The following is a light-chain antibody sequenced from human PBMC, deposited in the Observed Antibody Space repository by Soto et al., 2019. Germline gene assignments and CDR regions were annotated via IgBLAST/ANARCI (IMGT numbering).Light chain of an antibody. CDR3: QSYDSSGSVDV. J-gene: IGLJ1*01. Sequence: QSVLTQPPSVSGAPGQRVTVSCTGSSSNIGTSSDVHWYQQLPGTAPKLLIYGNTNRPSGVPDRFSASKSGTSASLAITGLLADDEADYYCQSYDSSGSVDVFGTGTKLTVL. CDR2: GNT. CDR1: SSNIGTSSD. V-gene: IGLV1-40*01.